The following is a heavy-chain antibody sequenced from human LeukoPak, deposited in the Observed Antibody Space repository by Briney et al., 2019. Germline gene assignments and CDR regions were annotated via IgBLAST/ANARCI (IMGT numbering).Heavy chain of an antibody. CDR1: GFTFSNYA. J-gene: IGHJ4*02. V-gene: IGHV3-23*01. D-gene: IGHD3-22*01. CDR3: AYYYDSIPFDY. Sequence: EPGGSLRLSCAASGFTFSNYAMSWVRQAPGKGLEWVSSISVSGGNTYYADSVKGRFTISRDNSKNTLYLQMNSLRAEDTAVYYCAYYYDSIPFDYWGQGTLVTVSS. CDR2: ISVSGGNT.